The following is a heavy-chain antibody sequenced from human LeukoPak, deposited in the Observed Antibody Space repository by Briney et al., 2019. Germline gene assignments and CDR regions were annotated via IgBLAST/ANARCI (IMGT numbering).Heavy chain of an antibody. CDR2: IYDSGST. CDR3: ARLSTVTTGRHYYMDV. V-gene: IGHV4-59*01. Sequence: SETLSLTCTVSGGSISPYYWSWIRQPPGKGLEWIGYIYDSGSTNYNPSLKSRVTISVDTSKNQFSLKLNSVTAADTAVYYCARLSTVTTGRHYYMDVWGKGTTVTISS. D-gene: IGHD4-17*01. CDR1: GGSISPYY. J-gene: IGHJ6*03.